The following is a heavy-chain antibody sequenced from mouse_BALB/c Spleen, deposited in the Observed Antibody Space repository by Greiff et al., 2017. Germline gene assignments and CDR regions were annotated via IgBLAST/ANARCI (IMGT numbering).Heavy chain of an antibody. CDR2: ILPGSGST. Sequence: VQLQQSGAELMKPGASVKISCKATGYTFSSYWIEWVKQRPGHGLEWIGEILPGSGSTNYNEKFKGKATFTADTSSNTAYMQLSSLTSEDSAVYYCARSEVRRTMDYWGQGTSVTVSS. CDR1: GYTFSSYW. V-gene: IGHV1-9*01. D-gene: IGHD2-14*01. CDR3: ARSEVRRTMDY. J-gene: IGHJ4*01.